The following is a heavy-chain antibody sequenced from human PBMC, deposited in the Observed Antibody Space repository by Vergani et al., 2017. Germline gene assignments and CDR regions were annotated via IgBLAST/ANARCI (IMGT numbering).Heavy chain of an antibody. J-gene: IGHJ4*02. CDR3: ARQSQDVFCTNGVCPLGY. V-gene: IGHV3-48*01. D-gene: IGHD2-8*01. CDR1: GSTFSSYA. Sequence: EVQLVESGGVVVQPGGSLRLSCAASGSTFSSYAMNWVRQAPGKGLEWVSYISRSSSTIYYADSVKGRFTISRDNAKNSLHLQMNNLRAEDTAVYYCARQSQDVFCTNGVCPLGYWGQGALVTVSS. CDR2: ISRSSSTI.